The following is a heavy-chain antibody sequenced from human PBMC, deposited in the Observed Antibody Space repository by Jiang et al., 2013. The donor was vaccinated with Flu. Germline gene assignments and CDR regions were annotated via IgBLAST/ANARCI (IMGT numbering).Heavy chain of an antibody. Sequence: GAEVKKPGSSVKVSCKASGDTLTSYGINWVRQAPGQGLEWMGGIIPIFGTSDFAQKFQGRLTITADASTGTAYMELSGLQSDDTAVYYCARGVGGYSHGYILYWGQGTLVTVSS. J-gene: IGHJ4*02. V-gene: IGHV1-69*01. D-gene: IGHD5-18*01. CDR2: IIPIFGTS. CDR1: GDTLTSYG. CDR3: ARGVGGYSHGYILY.